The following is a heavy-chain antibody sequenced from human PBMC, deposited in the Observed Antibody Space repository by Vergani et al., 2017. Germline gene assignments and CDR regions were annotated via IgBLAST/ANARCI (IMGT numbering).Heavy chain of an antibody. D-gene: IGHD6-6*01. CDR1: GASINNDFYY. J-gene: IGHJ3*01. Sequence: QVQLQESGPGLVKPSQTLSLTCTVSGASINNDFYYWLWIRQPAGKGLEWIGRIYVSGITDYNSSLQSRVSMSVDPSKNQFSLTLTSVTAADTAVYYCARDNKQLRPGAFDLWGQGTMVTVSS. CDR3: ARDNKQLRPGAFDL. CDR2: IYVSGIT. V-gene: IGHV4-61*02.